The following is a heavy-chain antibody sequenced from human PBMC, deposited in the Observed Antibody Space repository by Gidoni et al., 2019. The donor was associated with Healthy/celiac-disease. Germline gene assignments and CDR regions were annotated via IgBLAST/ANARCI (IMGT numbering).Heavy chain of an antibody. CDR3: ASLLLVIAAADSNWFDP. Sequence: LEWVAVISYDGSNKYYADSVKGRFTISRDNSKNTLYLQMNSLRAEDTAVYYCASLLLVIAAADSNWFDPWGQGTLVTVSS. V-gene: IGHV3-30*04. CDR2: ISYDGSNK. D-gene: IGHD6-13*01. J-gene: IGHJ5*02.